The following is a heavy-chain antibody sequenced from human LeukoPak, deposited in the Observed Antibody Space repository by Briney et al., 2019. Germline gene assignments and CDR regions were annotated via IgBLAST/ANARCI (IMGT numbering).Heavy chain of an antibody. CDR3: ARGLVVVPAATRDWYFDL. V-gene: IGHV4-34*01. D-gene: IGHD2-2*01. J-gene: IGHJ2*01. Sequence: PSETLSLTCAVYGGSFSGYYWSWIRQPPGKGLEWIGEINHSGSTNYNPSLKSRVTISVDTSKNQFSLKLSSVTAADTAVYYCARGLVVVPAATRDWYFDLWGRGTLVTVSS. CDR1: GGSFSGYY. CDR2: INHSGST.